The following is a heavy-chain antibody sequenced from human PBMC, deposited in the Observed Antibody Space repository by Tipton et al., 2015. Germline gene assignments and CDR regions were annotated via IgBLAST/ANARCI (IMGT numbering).Heavy chain of an antibody. Sequence: TLSLTCSVSSDSISKYYWSWIRQPPGKELEWIGYIQYSGSTNYNPSLKSRVTISVDTSKNQFSLTLNSVAAADTAVYYCARDLEHGXDXXGHGTTXTVSS. D-gene: IGHD5-24*01. V-gene: IGHV4-59*01. CDR2: IQYSGST. J-gene: IGHJ6*02. CDR1: SDSISKYY. CDR3: ARDLEHGXDX.